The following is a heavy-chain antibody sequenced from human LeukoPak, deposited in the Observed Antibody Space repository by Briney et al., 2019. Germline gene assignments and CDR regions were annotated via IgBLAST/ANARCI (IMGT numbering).Heavy chain of an antibody. CDR1: GYSFTSYW. Sequence: GESLKISCKGSGYSFTSYWIGWVRPMPGKGLEWMGIIYPGDSDTRYSPSFQGQVTISADKSISTAYLQWSSLKASDTAMYYCAVLLVVPAAKYYYYGMDVWGQGTTVTVSS. V-gene: IGHV5-51*01. J-gene: IGHJ6*02. D-gene: IGHD2-2*01. CDR3: AVLLVVPAAKYYYYGMDV. CDR2: IYPGDSDT.